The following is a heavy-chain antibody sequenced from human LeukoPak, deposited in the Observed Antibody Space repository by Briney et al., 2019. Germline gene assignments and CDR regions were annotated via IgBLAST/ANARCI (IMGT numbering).Heavy chain of an antibody. Sequence: GASVTVSCKVSGYTLSELSIHWVRQTPGEGLEWMGGFDPEDGETVYAQKFQGRVIMTEDTSTGTAYMELSSLRSEDTAVYYCATDGSGAEWGGWFDPWGQGILVTVSS. CDR1: GYTLSELS. D-gene: IGHD6-19*01. CDR2: FDPEDGET. V-gene: IGHV1-24*01. J-gene: IGHJ5*02. CDR3: ATDGSGAEWGGWFDP.